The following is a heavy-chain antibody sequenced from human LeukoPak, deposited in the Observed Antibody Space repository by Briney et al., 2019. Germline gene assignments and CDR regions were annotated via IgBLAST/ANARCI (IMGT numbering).Heavy chain of an antibody. V-gene: IGHV3-23*01. J-gene: IGHJ4*02. Sequence: QPGGSLRLSCVTSGFMFSTYAMSWVRQAPGKGQEWVSTIDGSGSGTYYADSVKGRFTISRDDSKNTLYLQMNNLRVEDTAVYYCAKGRSSSSRGSFNYWGQGTLVTVSS. CDR3: AKGRSSSSRGSFNY. CDR1: GFMFSTYA. CDR2: IDGSGSGT. D-gene: IGHD6-13*01.